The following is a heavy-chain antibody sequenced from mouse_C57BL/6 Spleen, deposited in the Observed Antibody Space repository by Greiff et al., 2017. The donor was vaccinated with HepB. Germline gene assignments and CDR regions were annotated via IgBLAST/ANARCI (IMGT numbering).Heavy chain of an antibody. V-gene: IGHV1-22*01. D-gene: IGHD2-3*01. Sequence: EVQLQQSGPELVKPGASVKMSCKASGYTFTDYNMHWVKQSHGKSLEWIGYINPNNGGTSYNQKFKGKATLTVNKSSSTAYMELRSLTSEDSTVYYCARMGIYDGSGWGQGTTLTVSS. CDR2: INPNNGGT. CDR3: ARMGIYDGSG. J-gene: IGHJ2*01. CDR1: GYTFTDYN.